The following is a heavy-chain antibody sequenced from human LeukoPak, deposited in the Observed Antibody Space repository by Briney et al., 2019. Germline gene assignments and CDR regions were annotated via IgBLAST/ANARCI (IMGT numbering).Heavy chain of an antibody. J-gene: IGHJ6*03. V-gene: IGHV5-51*01. CDR1: GYSFTSYW. Sequence: GESLKISCKGSGYSFTSYWIGWVRQMPGKGLEWMGIIYPGDSDTRYSPSFQGQVTISADKSISTAYLQWSSLKASDTAMYYCARHTQDIVVVPAAYYYYMDVRGKGTTVTVSS. CDR2: IYPGDSDT. D-gene: IGHD2-2*01. CDR3: ARHTQDIVVVPAAYYYYMDV.